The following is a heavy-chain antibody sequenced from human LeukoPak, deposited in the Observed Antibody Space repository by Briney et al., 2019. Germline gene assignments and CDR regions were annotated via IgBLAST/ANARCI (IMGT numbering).Heavy chain of an antibody. CDR1: GYTFMNYG. CDR2: ISAYNGNT. J-gene: IGHJ4*02. Sequence: GASVKVSCKASGYTFMNYGITWVRQAPGQGLEWVGWISAYNGNTNYAQKLQGRVTMTTETSTSTAYTELRSLTSDDTAVYYCARSPLPYYYGSSGPFDYWGQGTLVTVSS. D-gene: IGHD3-22*01. V-gene: IGHV1-18*01. CDR3: ARSPLPYYYGSSGPFDY.